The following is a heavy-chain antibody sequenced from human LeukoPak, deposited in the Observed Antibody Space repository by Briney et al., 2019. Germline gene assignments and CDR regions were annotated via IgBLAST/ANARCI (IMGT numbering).Heavy chain of an antibody. Sequence: PGGSLRLSCAASGFTFSSYGMHWVRQAPGKGLEWVAVISYDGSNKYYADSVKGRFTISRDNSKNTLYLQMNSLRAEDTAVYYCAKDSPYGGNSGWFDPWGQGTLATVSS. V-gene: IGHV3-30*18. D-gene: IGHD4-23*01. CDR1: GFTFSSYG. CDR3: AKDSPYGGNSGWFDP. CDR2: ISYDGSNK. J-gene: IGHJ5*02.